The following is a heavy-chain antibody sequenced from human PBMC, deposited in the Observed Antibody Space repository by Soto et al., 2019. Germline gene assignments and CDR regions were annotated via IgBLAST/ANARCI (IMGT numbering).Heavy chain of an antibody. V-gene: IGHV3-53*01. Sequence: GGSLRLSCAASGFTVSNNYMSWVRQAPGKGLDWVSILHTDLTSFYADSVKGRFAISRDNSKNTLYLQMNSLRVEDTAVYFCARVYGYLPSYFDYWGQGILVTVSS. CDR3: ARVYGYLPSYFDY. CDR1: GFTVSNNY. CDR2: LHTDLTS. J-gene: IGHJ4*01. D-gene: IGHD4-17*01.